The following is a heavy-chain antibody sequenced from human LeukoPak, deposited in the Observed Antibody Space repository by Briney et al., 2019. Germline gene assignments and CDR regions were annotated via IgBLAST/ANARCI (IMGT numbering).Heavy chain of an antibody. V-gene: IGHV1-2*02. CDR3: ARNGYSYGTGS. CDR2: INPNSGGT. D-gene: IGHD5-18*01. CDR1: GYTFTGYY. J-gene: IGHJ4*02. Sequence: ASVKVSCKASGYTFTGYYIHWVRQAPGQGLEWMGWINPNSGGTNYAQKFQGRVTMTRDTSISTAYMELSSLRSEDTAVYYCARNGYSYGTGSWGQGTLVTVSS.